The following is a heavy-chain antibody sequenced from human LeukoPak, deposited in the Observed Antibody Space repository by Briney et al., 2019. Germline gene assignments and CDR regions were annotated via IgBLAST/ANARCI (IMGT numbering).Heavy chain of an antibody. D-gene: IGHD3-10*01. J-gene: IGHJ5*02. Sequence: GGSLRLSCASSGSTFSNDAMTWIRQAPGKGLGWLSYIGTRTTMIYSADSVKGRFTVSRDNAKSLLYLQMNSLRAEDTAVYYCARPHGPGWGRFDPWGQGTLVTVSS. CDR1: GSTFSNDA. CDR3: ARPHGPGWGRFDP. CDR2: IGTRTTMI. V-gene: IGHV3-48*04.